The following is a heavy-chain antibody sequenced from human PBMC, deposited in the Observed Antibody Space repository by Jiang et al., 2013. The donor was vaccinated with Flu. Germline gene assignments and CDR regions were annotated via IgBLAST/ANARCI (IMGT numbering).Heavy chain of an antibody. CDR2: MNPNSGNA. V-gene: IGHV1-8*01. D-gene: IGHD5-18*01. CDR1: GYTFSSYD. J-gene: IGHJ6*02. Sequence: GYTFSSYDINWVRQATGQGLEWMGWMNPNSGNAHYAQKFQGRITMTRSTSISTAYMELSSLRSEDTAVYYCARGQVAAMGDYYYYGMDVWGQGTTVTVSS. CDR3: ARGQVAAMGDYYYYGMDV.